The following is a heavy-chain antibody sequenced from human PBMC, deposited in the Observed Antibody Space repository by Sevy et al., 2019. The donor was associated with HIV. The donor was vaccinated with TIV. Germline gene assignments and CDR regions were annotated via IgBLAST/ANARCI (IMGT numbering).Heavy chain of an antibody. D-gene: IGHD3-10*01. Sequence: GGSLRLSCAASGFTLSPYDMHWVRQAPGKGLEWVAVISHDGSNKYYADSVKGRFTISRDNSKNTLYLQMNSLRAEDTAVYYCARGVRISMVRGIIPSFDYWGQGTLVTVSS. V-gene: IGHV3-30-3*01. CDR2: ISHDGSNK. CDR1: GFTLSPYD. J-gene: IGHJ4*02. CDR3: ARGVRISMVRGIIPSFDY.